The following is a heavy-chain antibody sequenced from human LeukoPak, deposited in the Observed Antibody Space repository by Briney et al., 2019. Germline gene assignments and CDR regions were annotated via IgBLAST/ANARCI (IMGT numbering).Heavy chain of an antibody. V-gene: IGHV4-34*01. CDR1: GGSFSGYY. Sequence: PSETLSLTCAVYGGSFSGYYWSWIRQPPGKGLEWIGEINHSGSTNYNPSLKSRVTISVDTSKNQFSLKLSSVTAADTAVYYCARGRRIHYGSGSYWYFDYWGQGTLVTVSS. D-gene: IGHD3-10*01. CDR3: ARGRRIHYGSGSYWYFDY. J-gene: IGHJ4*02. CDR2: INHSGST.